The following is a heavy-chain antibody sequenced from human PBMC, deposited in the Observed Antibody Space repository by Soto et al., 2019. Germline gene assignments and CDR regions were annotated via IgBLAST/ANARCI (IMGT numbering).Heavy chain of an antibody. CDR1: GFAFSTYW. Sequence: GGSLRLSCAASGFAFSTYWMSWVRQAPGKGLEWVANIKQDGSEKYYVDSVKGRFTISRDNAKNTAYLQMNSLKTEDTAVYFCTRQWLLWGPFDYWGQGTPVTVSS. CDR2: IKQDGSEK. D-gene: IGHD3-3*01. J-gene: IGHJ4*02. CDR3: TRQWLLWGPFDY. V-gene: IGHV3-7*03.